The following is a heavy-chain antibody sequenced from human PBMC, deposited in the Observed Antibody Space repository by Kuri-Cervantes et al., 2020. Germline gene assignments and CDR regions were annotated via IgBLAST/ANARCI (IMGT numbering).Heavy chain of an antibody. CDR1: GGSISSYY. CDR2: IDDIGST. CDR3: ASTHYGDYGLDY. V-gene: IGHV4-4*09. D-gene: IGHD4-17*01. J-gene: IGHJ4*02. Sequence: GSLRLSCTVSGGSISSYYWSWIRQPPGKGLEWIGYIDDIGSTYYSPSLKSRVTISIDTSKYRYSLKLSAVTAADTAVYCCASTHYGDYGLDYWGQGTLVTVSS.